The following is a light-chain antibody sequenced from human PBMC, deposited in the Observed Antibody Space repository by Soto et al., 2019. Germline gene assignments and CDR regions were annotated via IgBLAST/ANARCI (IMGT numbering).Light chain of an antibody. Sequence: QSVLTQPASVSGSPGQSITISCTGTSSDVGSYNLVSWYQQHPGKAPKLMIYEGSERPSGVSNRFSGSKSGNTASLTISGLQAEDEADYYCCSYAGTSTFWVFGGGTKLTVL. CDR3: CSYAGTSTFWV. CDR2: EGS. CDR1: SSDVGSYNL. J-gene: IGLJ3*02. V-gene: IGLV2-23*01.